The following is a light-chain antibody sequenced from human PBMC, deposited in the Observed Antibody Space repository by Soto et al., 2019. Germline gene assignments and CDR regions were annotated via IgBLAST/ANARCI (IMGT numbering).Light chain of an antibody. CDR2: DAS. Sequence: DIQMTQSPSTLSASIGDRVTITCLASEDINDWLAWYQQKPGNASKFLIYDASTLQSGVPSRFSGSGSGTEFTLTISSLQPDDSATYYCQQYKSRRTFGQGTKVDIK. V-gene: IGKV1-5*01. CDR3: QQYKSRRT. J-gene: IGKJ1*01. CDR1: EDINDW.